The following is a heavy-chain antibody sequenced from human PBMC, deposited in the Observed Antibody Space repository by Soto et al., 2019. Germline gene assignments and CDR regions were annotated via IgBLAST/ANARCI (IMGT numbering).Heavy chain of an antibody. CDR2: IYYSGST. Sequence: SETLSLTCTVSGGSISSSSYYWGWIRQPPGKGLEWIGSIYYSGSTYYNPSLKSRVTISVDTSKNQFSLKLSSVTAADTAVYYCASSGYILAGPTFDYWGQGTLVTVSS. CDR3: ASSGYILAGPTFDY. D-gene: IGHD5-12*01. V-gene: IGHV4-39*01. J-gene: IGHJ4*02. CDR1: GGSISSSSYY.